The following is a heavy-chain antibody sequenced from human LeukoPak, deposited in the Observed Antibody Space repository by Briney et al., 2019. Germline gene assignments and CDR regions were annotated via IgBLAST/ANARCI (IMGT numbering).Heavy chain of an antibody. D-gene: IGHD1-26*01. J-gene: IGHJ4*02. V-gene: IGHV3-53*01. CDR1: GFTVSSNY. CDR3: ATQWEPYYFDY. Sequence: GGPLRLSCAASGFTVSSNYMSWVRQAPGKGLEWVSVIYSGGSTYYADSVKGRFTISRDNSKNTLYLQMNSLRAEDTAVYYCATQWEPYYFDYWGQGTLVTVSS. CDR2: IYSGGST.